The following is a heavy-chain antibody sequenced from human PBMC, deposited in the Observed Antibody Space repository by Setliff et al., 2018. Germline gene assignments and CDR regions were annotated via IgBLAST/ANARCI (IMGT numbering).Heavy chain of an antibody. CDR1: GGSFSGYY. D-gene: IGHD6-19*01. J-gene: IGHJ6*03. V-gene: IGHV4-34*12. CDR2: IIHSGST. Sequence: SETLSLTCAVYGGSFSGYYWSWIRQPPGKRLEWIGEIIHSGSTNYSPSLKSRVTISMDTSKNQFSLKVSSVTAADTAVYYCAREQWLDPPGYYYMDVWAKGTTVTVSS. CDR3: AREQWLDPPGYYYMDV.